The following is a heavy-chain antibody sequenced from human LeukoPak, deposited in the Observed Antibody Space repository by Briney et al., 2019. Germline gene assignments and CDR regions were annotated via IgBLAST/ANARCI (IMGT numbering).Heavy chain of an antibody. CDR2: IWFDGNNK. Sequence: GGSLRLSCAASGFTFSSYGMHWVRQAPGKGLEWVATIWFDGNNKYYADSVKGRFTISRDNSKNTLYLQMNSLRAEDTAVYYCARGDSSSSGGSYYFDYWGQGTLVTVSS. D-gene: IGHD6-6*01. CDR1: GFTFSSYG. CDR3: ARGDSSSSGGSYYFDY. J-gene: IGHJ4*02. V-gene: IGHV3-33*01.